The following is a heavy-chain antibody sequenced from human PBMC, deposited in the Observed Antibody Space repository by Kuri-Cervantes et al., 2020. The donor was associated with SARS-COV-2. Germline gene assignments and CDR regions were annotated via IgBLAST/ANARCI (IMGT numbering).Heavy chain of an antibody. J-gene: IGHJ6*03. Sequence: SETLSLTCAVYGGSFSGYYWSWIRQPPGKGLEWIGEINHSGSTYYNPSLKSRVTISVDTSKNQFSLKLSSVTAADTAVYYCVQVDIAAAGTNYYYYMDVWGKGTTVTVSS. D-gene: IGHD6-13*01. CDR1: GGSFSGYY. CDR3: VQVDIAAAGTNYYYYMDV. V-gene: IGHV4-34*01. CDR2: INHSGST.